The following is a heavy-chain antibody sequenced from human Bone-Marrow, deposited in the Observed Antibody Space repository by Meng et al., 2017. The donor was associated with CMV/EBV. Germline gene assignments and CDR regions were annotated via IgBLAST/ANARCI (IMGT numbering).Heavy chain of an antibody. Sequence: ASVKVSCKASGYTFSDYYIHWIRQARGQGPEWMGWINPKSGGTNYAQKFQGRVTMTRDTSISTAYMELSSLRSEDTAVYYCARGGRRFWSGYYNRGGVSFWFDPWGQGTLVTVSS. J-gene: IGHJ5*02. D-gene: IGHD3-3*01. CDR2: INPKSGGT. CDR1: GYTFSDYY. CDR3: ARGGRRFWSGYYNRGGVSFWFDP. V-gene: IGHV1-2*02.